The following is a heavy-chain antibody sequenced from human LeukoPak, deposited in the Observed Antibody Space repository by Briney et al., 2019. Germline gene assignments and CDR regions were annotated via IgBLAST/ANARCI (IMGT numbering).Heavy chain of an antibody. Sequence: GGSLRLSCAASGFTFSSYWMHWVRQAPGKGLVWVSRINSDGSSTSYAASVKGRFTISRDNSKNTLYLQMNSLRAEDTAVYYCARGQSDGYNWDWFDHWGQGTLVTVSS. J-gene: IGHJ5*02. D-gene: IGHD5-24*01. CDR1: GFTFSSYW. V-gene: IGHV3-74*01. CDR3: ARGQSDGYNWDWFDH. CDR2: INSDGSST.